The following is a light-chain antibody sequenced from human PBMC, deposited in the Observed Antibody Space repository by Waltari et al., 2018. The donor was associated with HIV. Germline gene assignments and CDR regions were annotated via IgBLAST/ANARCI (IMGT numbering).Light chain of an antibody. J-gene: IGLJ2*01. V-gene: IGLV1-44*01. CDR2: NDS. Sequence: QSVLTQPPSASGTPGQRVTISCSGGSSNVGSNTVSWYQHLPGTAPKLLIYNDSSGPSGVPDRVSGSKSGTSASLTIGGHQSEDEAEYYCAAWDDSLNGVLFGGGTKLTVL. CDR1: SSNVGSNT. CDR3: AAWDDSLNGVL.